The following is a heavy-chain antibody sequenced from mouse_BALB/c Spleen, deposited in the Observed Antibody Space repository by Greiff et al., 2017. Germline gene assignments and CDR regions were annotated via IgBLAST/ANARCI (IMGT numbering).Heavy chain of an antibody. V-gene: IGHV3-8*02. CDR3: ARYDYDEWYFDV. J-gene: IGHJ1*01. CDR2: ISYSGST. D-gene: IGHD2-4*01. CDR1: GDSITSGY. Sequence: EVKLQESGPSLVKPSQTLSLTCSVTGDSITSGYWNWIRKFPGNKLEYMGYISYSGSTYYNPSLKSRISITRDTSKNQYYLQLNSVTTEDTATYYCARYDYDEWYFDVWGAGTTVTVSS.